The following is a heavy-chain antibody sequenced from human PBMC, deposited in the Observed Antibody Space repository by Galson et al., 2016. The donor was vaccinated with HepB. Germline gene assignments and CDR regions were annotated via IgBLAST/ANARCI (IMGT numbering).Heavy chain of an antibody. CDR1: GFTYNTYA. V-gene: IGHV3-23*01. Sequence: SLRLSCAASGFTYNTYAMAWVRQAPGKGLEWVSGITVSAVITHYADSVKGRFTISRDNSKNTLYLQMNSLRAADTAVYCCARTNSGSFPWLDPWGQGTLVTVSS. CDR3: ARTNSGSFPWLDP. D-gene: IGHD1-26*01. CDR2: ITVSAVIT. J-gene: IGHJ5*02.